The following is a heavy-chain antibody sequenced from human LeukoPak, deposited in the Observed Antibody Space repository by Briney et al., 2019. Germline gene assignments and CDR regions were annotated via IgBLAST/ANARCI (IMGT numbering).Heavy chain of an antibody. CDR2: IYYSGST. J-gene: IGHJ3*02. Sequence: SETLSLTCTVSGGSISSGDYYWSWIRQPPGKGLEWIGYIYYSGSTYYNPSLKSRVTISVDTSKNQFSLKLSSVTAADTVVYYCARESDMIDILAGIGALDIRGQGTMVTVSS. CDR3: ARESDMIDILAGIGALDI. CDR1: GGSISSGDYY. D-gene: IGHD3-9*01. V-gene: IGHV4-30-4*08.